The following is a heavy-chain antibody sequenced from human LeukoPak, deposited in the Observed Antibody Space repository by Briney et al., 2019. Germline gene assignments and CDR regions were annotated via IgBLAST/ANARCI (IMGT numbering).Heavy chain of an antibody. CDR2: ISGSGAGK. Sequence: GGSLRLSCAASGFTFSTYAMTWVRQAPGKGLEWVSSISGSGAGKFYAAPVKGRFTISRDNSKNTLYLQMNSLRAEDTAVYYCAKDFSVHDFWGQGTLVTVSS. J-gene: IGHJ4*02. D-gene: IGHD3-3*01. CDR3: AKDFSVHDF. V-gene: IGHV3-23*01. CDR1: GFTFSTYA.